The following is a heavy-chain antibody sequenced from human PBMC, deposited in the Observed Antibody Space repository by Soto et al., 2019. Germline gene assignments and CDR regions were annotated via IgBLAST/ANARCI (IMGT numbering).Heavy chain of an antibody. J-gene: IGHJ5*02. D-gene: IGHD3-9*01. CDR1: GYTFTSYG. CDR2: ISAYNGTT. CDR3: ARMRLTGGNWFDP. Sequence: GASVKVSCKASGYTFTSYGISWVRQAPGQGLEWMGRISAYNGTTNYAQKLQGRVTMTTDTSTSTAYMELRSLRSDDTAVYYCARMRLTGGNWFDPWGQGTLVTVSS. V-gene: IGHV1-18*04.